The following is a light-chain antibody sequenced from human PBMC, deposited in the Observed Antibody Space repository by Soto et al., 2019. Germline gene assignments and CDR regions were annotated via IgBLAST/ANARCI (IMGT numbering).Light chain of an antibody. CDR1: QTVNPY. CDR3: QQGYSNPWT. CDR2: TAS. J-gene: IGKJ1*01. V-gene: IGKV1-39*01. Sequence: DIQMAQSPSPLSGGIGDRVTITCRASQTVNPYLHWYQPKPWKPPKLLIYTASNLQSGVPSRFSGSGSGTNFTLSLNSLQPEDIATYYCQQGYSNPWTFGQGTKVDIK.